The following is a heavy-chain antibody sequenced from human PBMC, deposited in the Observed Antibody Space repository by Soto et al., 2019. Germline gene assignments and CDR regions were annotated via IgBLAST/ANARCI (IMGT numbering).Heavy chain of an antibody. D-gene: IGHD2-2*01. CDR3: ARAGARHLGVPAARIRGFAY. CDR1: GGSISSSNW. Sequence: QVQLQESGPGLVKPSGTLSLTCAVSGGSISSSNWWSWVRQPPGKGLEWIGEIYHSGSTNYNPSLKSRVTISVDKSKNQFARKRSSVTAADTAVYYCARAGARHLGVPAARIRGFAYWVQGTLVTVSS. J-gene: IGHJ4*02. V-gene: IGHV4-4*02. CDR2: IYHSGST.